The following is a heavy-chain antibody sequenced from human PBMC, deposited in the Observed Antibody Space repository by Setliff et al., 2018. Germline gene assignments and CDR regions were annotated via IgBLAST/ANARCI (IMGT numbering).Heavy chain of an antibody. Sequence: GESLTISCKGSGYSFTSYWIGWVRQMPGKGLEWMGIIYPGDSDTRYGPSFQGQVTISADKSISTAYLQWSSLKASDTAMYYCARHRGVDYGDLYYYYYYMDVWGKGTTVTVSS. CDR3: ARHRGVDYGDLYYYYYYMDV. CDR1: GYSFTSYW. V-gene: IGHV5-51*01. J-gene: IGHJ6*03. CDR2: IYPGDSDT. D-gene: IGHD4-17*01.